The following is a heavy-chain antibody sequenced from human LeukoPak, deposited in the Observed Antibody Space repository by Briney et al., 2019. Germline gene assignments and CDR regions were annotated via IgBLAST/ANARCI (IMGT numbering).Heavy chain of an antibody. V-gene: IGHV1-2*06. CDR3: ARGDYCTNGVCFSDY. D-gene: IGHD2-8*01. CDR2: INPNSGGT. Sequence: ASXKVSCKASGYTFTCYYMHWVRQAPGQGLEWMGRINPNSGGTNYAQKFQGRVTMTRDTSISTAYMELSRLRSDDTAVYYCARGDYCTNGVCFSDYWGQGTLVTVSS. J-gene: IGHJ4*02. CDR1: GYTFTCYY.